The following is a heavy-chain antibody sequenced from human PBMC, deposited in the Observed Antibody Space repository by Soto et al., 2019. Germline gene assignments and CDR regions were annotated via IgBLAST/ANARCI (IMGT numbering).Heavy chain of an antibody. CDR2: IYPTDSDT. V-gene: IGHV5-51*01. J-gene: IGHJ4*02. CDR3: ARLIVGATLGYFDY. Sequence: GESLKISCKASGYTFGHYWIGWVRQMPGRGQEWMGFIYPTDSDTRFSPSFQGQVTISVDKSISTAYLQWSSLEASDTAMYYCARLIVGATLGYFDYWGQGTLVTVSS. CDR1: GYTFGHYW. D-gene: IGHD1-26*01.